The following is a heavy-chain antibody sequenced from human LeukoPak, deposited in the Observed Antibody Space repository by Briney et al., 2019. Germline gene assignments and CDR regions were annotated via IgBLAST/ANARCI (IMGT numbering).Heavy chain of an antibody. Sequence: GSLRLSCAASGFTFSSYAMHWVRQAPGKGLEWVAVISYDGSDKYYADSVKGRFTISRDNSKDTLYLQMDSLRAEDTALYYCAREEHDYVWGSYRYYYYYGIDVWGQGTTVTVSS. CDR3: AREEHDYVWGSYRYYYYYGIDV. D-gene: IGHD3-16*02. J-gene: IGHJ6*02. CDR2: ISYDGSDK. CDR1: GFTFSSYA. V-gene: IGHV3-30-3*01.